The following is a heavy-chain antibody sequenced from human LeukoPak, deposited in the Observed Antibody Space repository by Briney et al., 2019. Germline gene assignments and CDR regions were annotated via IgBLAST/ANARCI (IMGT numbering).Heavy chain of an antibody. CDR2: IKQDGSEK. CDR3: ARDGIVGATTVAY. Sequence: SGGSLRLSCAASGFTFSSYWMSWVRQAPEKGLEWVANIKQDGSEKYYVDSVKGRFTISRDNAKNSLYPQMNSLRAEDTAVYYCARDGIVGATTVAYWGQGTLVTVSS. J-gene: IGHJ4*02. CDR1: GFTFSSYW. D-gene: IGHD1-26*01. V-gene: IGHV3-7*01.